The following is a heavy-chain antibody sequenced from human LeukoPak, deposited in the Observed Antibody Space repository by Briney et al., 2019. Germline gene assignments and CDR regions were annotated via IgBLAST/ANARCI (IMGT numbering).Heavy chain of an antibody. V-gene: IGHV3-30*04. CDR1: GFTFSSYA. CDR3: ARDGIAAAGTMSY. Sequence: PGGSLRLSCAASGFTFSSYAMHWVRQAPGKGLEWVAVISYDGSNKYYADSVKGGFTISRDNSKNTLYLQMNSLRAEDTAVYYCARDGIAAAGTMSYWGQGTLVTVSS. CDR2: ISYDGSNK. J-gene: IGHJ4*02. D-gene: IGHD6-13*01.